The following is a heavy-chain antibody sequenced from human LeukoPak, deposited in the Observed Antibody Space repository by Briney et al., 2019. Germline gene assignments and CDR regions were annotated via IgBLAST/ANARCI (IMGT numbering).Heavy chain of an antibody. CDR3: AKGKVNHDGAFDF. J-gene: IGHJ3*01. Sequence: PGGSLGLSCAASGFTLSNNAMSWVRQAPGKGLEWVSGISAGGATTHHADSVKGRFTMSRDNSKKTVYLQMNSLRAEDTAIYYCAKGKVNHDGAFDFWGQGTMVTVSS. D-gene: IGHD1-14*01. V-gene: IGHV3-23*01. CDR1: GFTLSNNA. CDR2: ISAGGATT.